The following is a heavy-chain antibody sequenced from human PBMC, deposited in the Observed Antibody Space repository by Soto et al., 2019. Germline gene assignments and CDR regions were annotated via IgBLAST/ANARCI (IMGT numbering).Heavy chain of an antibody. CDR3: AHAGDYDLLSVDP. CDR1: GFSLTTTSMG. CDR2: IYWDDDQ. D-gene: IGHD4-17*01. V-gene: IGHV2-5*02. Sequence: QITLKESGPPLVRPAQTPTLTCAFSGFSLTTTSMGVAWIRQPPGKALEWLALIYWDDDQRYSPSLKDRLTISKDTSRRRVVLTISNMNPEDTGTYFCAHAGDYDLLSVDPWGAGTLVTVPS. J-gene: IGHJ5*02.